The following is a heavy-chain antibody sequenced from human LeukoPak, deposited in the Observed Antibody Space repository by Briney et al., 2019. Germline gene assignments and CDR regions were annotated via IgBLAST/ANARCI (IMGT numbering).Heavy chain of an antibody. V-gene: IGHV1-2*02. J-gene: IGHJ4*02. CDR3: ARDGDYRDGYNLPLFDY. D-gene: IGHD5-24*01. CDR2: INPNSGGT. CDR1: VYTFTGYY. Sequence: ASVTVSFKASVYTFTGYYMHWVRQAPGQGLAWMGWINPNSGGTNYAQKFQGRVTMTRDTSISTANMELCRLRSDDTAVYYCARDGDYRDGYNLPLFDYWGQGTLVTVSS.